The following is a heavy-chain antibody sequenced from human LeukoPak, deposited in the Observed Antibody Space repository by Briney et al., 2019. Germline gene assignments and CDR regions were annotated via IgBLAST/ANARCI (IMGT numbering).Heavy chain of an antibody. CDR3: AREGIAAHWFDP. J-gene: IGHJ5*02. D-gene: IGHD6-13*01. Sequence: ASVKVSCKASGYTFTGYYMHWVRQAPGQGLEWMGWINPNSGGTNYAQKFQGRVTMTRDTSISTAYMELCRLRSDDTAVYYCAREGIAAHWFDPWGQGTLVTVSS. CDR1: GYTFTGYY. CDR2: INPNSGGT. V-gene: IGHV1-2*02.